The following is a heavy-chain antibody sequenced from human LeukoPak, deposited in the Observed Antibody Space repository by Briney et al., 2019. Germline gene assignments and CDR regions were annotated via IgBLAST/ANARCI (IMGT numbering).Heavy chain of an antibody. Sequence: SETLSLTCTVSGYSISSGYYWGWIRQPPGKGLEWIGSIYHSGSTYSNPSLKSRVTISVDTSKNQFSLKLSSVTAADTAVYYCGNKVEAMGVMGAKVAFDIWGQGTMSPSLQ. CDR1: GYSISSGYY. CDR2: IYHSGST. CDR3: GNKVEAMGVMGAKVAFDI. J-gene: IGHJ3*02. D-gene: IGHD3-16*01. V-gene: IGHV4-38-2*02.